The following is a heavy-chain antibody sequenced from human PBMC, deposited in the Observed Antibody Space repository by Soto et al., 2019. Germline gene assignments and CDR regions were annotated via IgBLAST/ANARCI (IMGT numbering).Heavy chain of an antibody. CDR2: IYYSGST. D-gene: IGHD3-10*01. V-gene: IGHV4-59*01. CDR3: ARVDYYGSGSHDY. J-gene: IGHJ4*02. CDR1: GGSISSYY. Sequence: SETLSLTCTVSGGSISSYYWSWIRQPPGKGLEWIGYIYYSGSTNYNPSLKSRVTISVDTSKNQFSLKLSSVTAADTAVYYCARVDYYGSGSHDYWGQGTLVTVS.